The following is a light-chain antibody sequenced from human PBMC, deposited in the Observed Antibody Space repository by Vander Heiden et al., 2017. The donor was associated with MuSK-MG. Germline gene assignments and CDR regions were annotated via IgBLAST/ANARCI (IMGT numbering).Light chain of an antibody. J-gene: IGLJ3*02. CDR1: SSNIGSTY. CDR3: SAWQDSMSGRVV. CDR2: MNN. V-gene: IGLV1-47*01. Sequence: QSVLTQPPSASGTPGQRVTISCSGRSSNIGSTYVYWSQKLPGTASKLLIYMNNQRHSGVPDRFACSTSGTSATTATSALRSEDEADDDCSAWQDSMSGRVVFGGGTKLTVL.